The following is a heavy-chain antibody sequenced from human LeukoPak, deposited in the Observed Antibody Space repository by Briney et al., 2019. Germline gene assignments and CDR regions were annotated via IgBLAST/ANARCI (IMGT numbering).Heavy chain of an antibody. CDR2: IRYEGSNK. CDR1: GFSFCSYG. Sequence: GRSLRLSCAASGFSFCSYGMHWVRQAPGKGLEWVAFIRYEGSNKYYADSVKGRFTISRDNSKNTLYLQMNSLRAEDTAVYYCAKGLGIVVVPAAMAPCDYWGQGTLVTVSS. V-gene: IGHV3-30*02. J-gene: IGHJ4*02. CDR3: AKGLGIVVVPAAMAPCDY. D-gene: IGHD2-2*01.